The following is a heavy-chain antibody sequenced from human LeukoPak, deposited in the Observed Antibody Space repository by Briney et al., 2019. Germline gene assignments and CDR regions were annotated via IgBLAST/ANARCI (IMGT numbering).Heavy chain of an antibody. Sequence: GGSLRLSCAASGFTFSDNYMSWIRQAPGKGLEWVSYISSSGNTTYNADSVKGRFSITRDNAKNSLYLQMNSLRAEDTAVYYCARDFSGSYAQAFDIWGQGTMVTVSS. V-gene: IGHV3-11*04. CDR3: ARDFSGSYAQAFDI. CDR2: ISSSGNTT. CDR1: GFTFSDNY. J-gene: IGHJ3*02. D-gene: IGHD1-26*01.